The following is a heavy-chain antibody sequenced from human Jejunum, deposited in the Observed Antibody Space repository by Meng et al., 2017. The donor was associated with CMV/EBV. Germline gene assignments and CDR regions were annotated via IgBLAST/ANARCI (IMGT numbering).Heavy chain of an antibody. Sequence: CAASGFTVSSYDMRWVRQSPVRGLEWVAFIRHDGSDKYYAASAKGRFTVSRDNSKNTLYLQMNSLRAEDTALYYCAKSVSEGLDIWGQGTRVTVSS. J-gene: IGHJ3*02. D-gene: IGHD5/OR15-5a*01. CDR1: GFTVSSYD. V-gene: IGHV3-30*02. CDR2: IRHDGSDK. CDR3: AKSVSEGLDI.